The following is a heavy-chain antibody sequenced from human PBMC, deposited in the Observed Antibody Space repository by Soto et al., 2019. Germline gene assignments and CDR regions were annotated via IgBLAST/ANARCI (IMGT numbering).Heavy chain of an antibody. CDR1: GGSISSSNW. Sequence: QVQLQESGPGLVKPSGTLSLTCAVSGGSISSSNWWSWVRQPPGKGLEWIGEIYHSGSTNYNPSLKSRVTISVDKSKNQFSRKLSSVPAADTAVYYCARVVRAIVVVPAAIFDLWGRGTLVTVSS. CDR2: IYHSGST. V-gene: IGHV4-4*02. D-gene: IGHD2-2*01. CDR3: ARVVRAIVVVPAAIFDL. J-gene: IGHJ2*01.